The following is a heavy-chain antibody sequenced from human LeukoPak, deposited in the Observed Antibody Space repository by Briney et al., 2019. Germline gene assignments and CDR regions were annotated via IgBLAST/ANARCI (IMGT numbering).Heavy chain of an antibody. Sequence: PSETLSLTCTVSGGSISSYYWSWIRQPPGKGLEWIGYIHYSGSTNYNPSLKSRVTISVDTSKNQFSLKLTSVTAADTAVYYCAREKWELLPIFDYWDQGTLVTVSS. V-gene: IGHV4-59*01. CDR1: GGSISSYY. CDR2: IHYSGST. CDR3: AREKWELLPIFDY. D-gene: IGHD1-26*01. J-gene: IGHJ4*02.